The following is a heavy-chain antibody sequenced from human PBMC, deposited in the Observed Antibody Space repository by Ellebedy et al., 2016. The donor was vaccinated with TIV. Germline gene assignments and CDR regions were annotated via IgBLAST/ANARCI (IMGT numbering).Heavy chain of an antibody. J-gene: IGHJ4*02. CDR1: GGSISSYY. CDR3: ARDRGSYGQDY. V-gene: IGHV4-59*12. Sequence: SETLSLXXTVSGGSISSYYWSWIRQPPGKGLEWIGYIYYSGSTYYNPSLKSRVTISVDRSKNQFSLKLSSVTAADTAVYYCARDRGSYGQDYWGQGTLVTVSS. CDR2: IYYSGST. D-gene: IGHD5-18*01.